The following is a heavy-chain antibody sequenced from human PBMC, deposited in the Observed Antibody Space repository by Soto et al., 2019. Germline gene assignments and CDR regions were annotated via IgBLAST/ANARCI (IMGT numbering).Heavy chain of an antibody. CDR1: AISLGRTA. D-gene: IGHD6-19*01. J-gene: IGHJ4*02. Sequence: SCAASAISLGRTAMHWVRQASGKGLEWVGHITSKTNSYATAYAESVKGRFTISRDDSMNTAYLQMNCLKTEDTAVYFCTRQTDAVQWLVVPTDYNFDYWGQGTLVTVSS. V-gene: IGHV3-73*01. CDR3: TRQTDAVQWLVVPTDYNFDY. CDR2: ITSKTNSYAT.